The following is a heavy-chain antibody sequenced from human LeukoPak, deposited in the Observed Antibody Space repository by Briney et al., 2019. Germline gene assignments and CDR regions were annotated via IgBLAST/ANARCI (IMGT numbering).Heavy chain of an antibody. Sequence: SETLSLTCAVYGGSFSGYYWSWIRQPPGKGLEWIGEINHSGSTNYNPSLKSRVTMSVDTSKNQFSLKLSSVTAADTAVYYCARDGATYSSGWYLGGIDYWGQGTLVTVSS. CDR1: GGSFSGYY. CDR2: INHSGST. J-gene: IGHJ4*02. V-gene: IGHV4-34*01. CDR3: ARDGATYSSGWYLGGIDY. D-gene: IGHD6-19*01.